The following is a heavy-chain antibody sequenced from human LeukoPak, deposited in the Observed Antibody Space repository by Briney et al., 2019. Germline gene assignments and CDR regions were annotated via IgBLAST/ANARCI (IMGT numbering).Heavy chain of an antibody. CDR2: IYTSGST. D-gene: IGHD6-13*01. CDR1: GGSISSYY. J-gene: IGHJ6*03. V-gene: IGHV4-4*07. Sequence: SETLSLTCTVSGGSISSYYWSWIRQPAGKGLEWIGSIYTSGSTSYNPSLKSRVTMSVDTSKNQFSLKLSSVTAADTAVYYCARDRVAAAGTGYYYYYMDVWGKGTTVTVSS. CDR3: ARDRVAAAGTGYYYYYMDV.